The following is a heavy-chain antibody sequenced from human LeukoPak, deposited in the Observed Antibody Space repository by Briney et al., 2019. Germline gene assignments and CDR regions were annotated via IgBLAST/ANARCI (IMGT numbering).Heavy chain of an antibody. D-gene: IGHD2-15*01. J-gene: IGHJ6*02. CDR1: GFTLSTYI. CDR2: ISSTSYI. Sequence: GTSLRLSCTASGFTLSTYIMNWVRQTPGKGLEWVSSISSTSYIYYADSVKGRFTISRDNAKNSLYLQMNSLRAEDTAVYYCARDRRDSFYYYSLDVWGQGTTVTVSS. CDR3: ARDRRDSFYYYSLDV. V-gene: IGHV3-21*01.